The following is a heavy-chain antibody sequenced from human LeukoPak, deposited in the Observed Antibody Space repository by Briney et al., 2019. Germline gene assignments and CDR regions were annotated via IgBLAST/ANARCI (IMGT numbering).Heavy chain of an antibody. Sequence: GGCLRLSRTASGFTYSSFTMSWVRQAPGKGLEGVSALSGEGGSTYYADSVKGRFTFSRDNSKNTLYLEMASMRAEDTAVYYCAKGSAISRPYYIDYWGQGTLVTVSS. J-gene: IGHJ4*02. D-gene: IGHD6-13*01. CDR3: AKGSAISRPYYIDY. V-gene: IGHV3-23*01. CDR1: GFTYSSFT. CDR2: LSGEGGST.